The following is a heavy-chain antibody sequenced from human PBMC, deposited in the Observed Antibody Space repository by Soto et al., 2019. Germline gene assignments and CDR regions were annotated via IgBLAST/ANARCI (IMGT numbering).Heavy chain of an antibody. J-gene: IGHJ4*02. CDR2: IKSKTDGGTT. V-gene: IGHV3-15*01. D-gene: IGHD3-3*01. CDR1: GFTFSNAW. CDR3: TTPYDFEGWYFDY. Sequence: PGGSLRLSCAASGFTFSNAWMSWVRQAPGKGLEWVGRIKSKTDGGTTDHAAPVKGRFTISRDDSKNTLYLQMNSLKTEDTAVYYCTTPYDFEGWYFDYWGQGTLVTVSS.